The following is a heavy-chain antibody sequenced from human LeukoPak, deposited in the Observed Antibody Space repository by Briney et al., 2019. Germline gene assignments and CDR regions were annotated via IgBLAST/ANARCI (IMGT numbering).Heavy chain of an antibody. J-gene: IGHJ6*02. D-gene: IGHD1-26*01. V-gene: IGHV4-59*01. CDR1: GGSISSYY. CDR3: ARGGVGASSDYYYYGMAV. Sequence: SETLSLTCTVPGGSISSYYWSWIRQPPGKGLEWIGYIYYSGSTNYNPSLKSRVTISVDTSKNQFSLKLSSVTAADTAVYYCARGGVGASSDYYYYGMAVWGQGTTVTVSS. CDR2: IYYSGST.